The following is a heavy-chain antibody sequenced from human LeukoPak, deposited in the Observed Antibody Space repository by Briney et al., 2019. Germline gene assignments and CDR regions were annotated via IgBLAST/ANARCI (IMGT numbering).Heavy chain of an antibody. CDR1: AYTFTSYG. Sequence: APVKVSCKASAYTFTSYGISWVRQAPGPGLEWMGWISAYNGNTNYAQKLQGRVTMTTDTSTSTAYMELRSLRSDDTAVYYCASTSGTAGITATGFDYWGQGTLVTVSS. CDR3: ASTSGTAGITATGFDY. D-gene: IGHD6-13*01. V-gene: IGHV1-18*01. J-gene: IGHJ4*02. CDR2: ISAYNGNT.